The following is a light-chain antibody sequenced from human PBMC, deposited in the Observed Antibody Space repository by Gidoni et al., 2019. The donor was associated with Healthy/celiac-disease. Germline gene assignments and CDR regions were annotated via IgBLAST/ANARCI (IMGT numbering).Light chain of an antibody. J-gene: IGKJ4*01. Sequence: DILMTQSPDSLAVSLGERATINCKSSQSVLYSSNNKNYLAWYQQKPGQPTKLLIYWASTRESGVPDRFSGSGSGTDFTLTISSLQAEDVAVYYCQQYYSTPPTFGGGTKVEIK. CDR2: WAS. CDR3: QQYYSTPPT. CDR1: QSVLYSSNNKNY. V-gene: IGKV4-1*01.